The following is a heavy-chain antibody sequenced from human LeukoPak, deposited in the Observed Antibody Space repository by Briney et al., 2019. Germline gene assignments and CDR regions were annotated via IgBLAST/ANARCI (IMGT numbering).Heavy chain of an antibody. CDR1: GFTFTSYG. CDR3: ARDGVLMVYAMDFDY. D-gene: IGHD2-8*01. V-gene: IGHV3-30*03. Sequence: GGSLRLSCAASGFTFTSYGMHWVRQAPGKGLEWVTLISHDGSNKYYADSVKGRFTISRDNAKNSLYLQMNSLRAEDTAVYYCARDGVLMVYAMDFDYWGQGTLVTVSP. CDR2: ISHDGSNK. J-gene: IGHJ4*02.